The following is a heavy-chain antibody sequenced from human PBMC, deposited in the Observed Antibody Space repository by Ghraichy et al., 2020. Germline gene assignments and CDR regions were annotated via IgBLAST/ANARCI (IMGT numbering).Heavy chain of an antibody. CDR1: GFTFGDYA. CDR2: IRTKADGGTT. V-gene: IGHV3-49*03. CDR3: VRDRPLDY. Sequence: GGSLRLSCTASGFTFGDYAMSWFRQSPKKGLEWVGFIRTKADGGTTAYAASVKGRFTISRDDSKGIAYLQMNSLKTEDTAVYYCVRDRPLDYWGQGTLVTVSS. J-gene: IGHJ4*02. D-gene: IGHD6-6*01.